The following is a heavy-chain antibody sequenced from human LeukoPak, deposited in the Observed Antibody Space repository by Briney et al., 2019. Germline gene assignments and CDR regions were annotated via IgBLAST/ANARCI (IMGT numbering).Heavy chain of an antibody. D-gene: IGHD2-15*01. CDR2: IKQDGSEK. V-gene: IGHV3-7*01. Sequence: GGSLRLSCAASGFTFSSYWMSWVRQAPGKGLEWVANIKQDGSEKYYVDSVKGRFTISRDNAKNSLYLQMNSLRAEDTAVYYCARENCSGGSRTVDCYYYYMDVWGKGTTVTISS. CDR3: ARENCSGGSRTVDCYYYYMDV. CDR1: GFTFSSYW. J-gene: IGHJ6*03.